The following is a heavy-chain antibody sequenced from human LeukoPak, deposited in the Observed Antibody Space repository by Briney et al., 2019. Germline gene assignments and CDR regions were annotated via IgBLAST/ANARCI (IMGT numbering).Heavy chain of an antibody. D-gene: IGHD4-17*01. Sequence: GASVKVSCKSSGATFSSYAISWVRQAPGQGLEWMGRIIPMFGVTRYSQMFQGRVTITSDKSANTAYLDLGSLRSEDTAVYYCAXXXXXXYGEYHHYGMDVWGQGTTVTVSS. CDR3: AXXXXXXYGEYHHYGMDV. CDR2: IIPMFGVT. J-gene: IGHJ6*02. CDR1: GATFSSYA. V-gene: IGHV1-69*04.